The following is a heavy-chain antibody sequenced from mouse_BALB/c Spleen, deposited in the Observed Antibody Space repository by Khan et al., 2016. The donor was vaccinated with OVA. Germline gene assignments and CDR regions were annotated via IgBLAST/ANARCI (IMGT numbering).Heavy chain of an antibody. J-gene: IGHJ2*01. CDR3: ARGKYYRYYFDY. CDR2: ISYSGDT. D-gene: IGHD2-14*01. V-gene: IGHV3-2*02. Sequence: EVQLVESGPGLVKPSQSLSLTCTVTGNSITSGYAWNWIRQFPGNKLEWMGYISYSGDTSYIPSLKSRISITRQPSKNPFYLQLNSVTTEDTATYYCARGKYYRYYFDYWGQGTTVTVSS. CDR1: GNSITSGYA.